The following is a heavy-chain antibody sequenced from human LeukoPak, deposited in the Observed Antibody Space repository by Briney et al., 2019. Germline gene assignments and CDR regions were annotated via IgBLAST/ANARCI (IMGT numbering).Heavy chain of an antibody. CDR2: IYHSGST. D-gene: IGHD3-10*01. J-gene: IGHJ5*02. V-gene: IGHV4-59*08. Sequence: PSETLSLTCTVSGGSISNYYWNWIRQPPGKGLEWIGNIYHSGSTNYNPSLKSRVTISVDTSKNQFSLKLTSVTAADTAVYYCARHGVRGAPYNWFDPWGQGTLVTVSS. CDR1: GGSISNYY. CDR3: ARHGVRGAPYNWFDP.